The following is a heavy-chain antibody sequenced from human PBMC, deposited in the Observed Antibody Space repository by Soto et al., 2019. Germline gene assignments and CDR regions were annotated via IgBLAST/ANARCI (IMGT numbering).Heavy chain of an antibody. D-gene: IGHD6-19*01. V-gene: IGHV3-48*01. J-gene: IGHJ4*02. CDR1: GFTFSSYS. CDR2: ISSSSSTI. Sequence: EVQLVESGGGLVQPGGSLRLSCAASGFTFSSYSMNWVRQAPGKGLEWVSYISSSSSTIYYADSVKGRFTISRDNAKNSLYLQMNSLRAEDTAVYYCARDLFVGSGWYSDYWGQGTLVTVSS. CDR3: ARDLFVGSGWYSDY.